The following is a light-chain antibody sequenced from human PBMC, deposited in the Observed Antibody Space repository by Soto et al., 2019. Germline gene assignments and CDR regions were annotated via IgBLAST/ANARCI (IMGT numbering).Light chain of an antibody. CDR2: DVY. V-gene: IGLV2-11*01. CDR1: SPTNF. CDR3: SSFAATHILI. Sequence: QSGLTQPPSVSGSPGQSVTMSCSGLSPTNFVSWYQQCPGKPPRLIIFDVYKRPSGVPDRFSATKSGDTASLTISGLQPDDEAIYFCSSFAATHILIFGAGTKVTVL. J-gene: IGLJ2*01.